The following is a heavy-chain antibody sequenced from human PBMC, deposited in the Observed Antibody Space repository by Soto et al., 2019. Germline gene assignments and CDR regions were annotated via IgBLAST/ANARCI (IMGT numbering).Heavy chain of an antibody. CDR1: GGSISSGDYY. Sequence: SETLSLTCTVSGGSISSGDYYWSWIRQPPGKGLEWIGYIYYSGSTFYNPSLKSRVTISVDTSKNQFSLKLSSVTAADTAVYYCASSGDSSGYYYVDYWGQGTLVTVSS. V-gene: IGHV4-30-4*01. CDR3: ASSGDSSGYYYVDY. D-gene: IGHD3-22*01. J-gene: IGHJ4*02. CDR2: IYYSGST.